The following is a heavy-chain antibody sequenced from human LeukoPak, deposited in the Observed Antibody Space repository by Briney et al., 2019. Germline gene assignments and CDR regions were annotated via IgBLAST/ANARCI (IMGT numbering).Heavy chain of an antibody. Sequence: KASETLSLTCTVSGGSISNYYWSWIRQPAGKGLEWLGRIYTSGSTNYNPSLKSRVTMSVDTSKNQFSLKLSSVTAADTAVYYCARDSVYSGSSLDYWGQGALVTVSS. V-gene: IGHV4-4*07. CDR1: GGSISNYY. J-gene: IGHJ4*02. D-gene: IGHD1-26*01. CDR2: IYTSGST. CDR3: ARDSVYSGSSLDY.